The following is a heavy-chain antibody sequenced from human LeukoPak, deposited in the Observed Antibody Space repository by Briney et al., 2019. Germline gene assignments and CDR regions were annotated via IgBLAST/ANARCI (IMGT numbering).Heavy chain of an antibody. D-gene: IGHD2-2*02. CDR2: INPNSGGT. CDR3: ARGGPVVVPAAIAPDP. CDR1: GYTFTGYY. V-gene: IGHV1-2*02. Sequence: EASVKVSCKASGYTFTGYYMHWVRQAPGQGLEWMGWINPNSGGTNYAQKFQGRVTMTRDTSISTAYMELSRLRSDDTAVYYCARGGPVVVPAAIAPDPWGQGTLVTVSS. J-gene: IGHJ5*02.